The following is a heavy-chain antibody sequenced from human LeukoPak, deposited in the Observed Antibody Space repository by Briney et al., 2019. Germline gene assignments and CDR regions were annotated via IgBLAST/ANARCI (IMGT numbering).Heavy chain of an antibody. V-gene: IGHV3-23*01. Sequence: TGGSLRLSCAASGFTFSSYAMSWVRQAPGKGLEWVSAISGSGGSTYYADSVKGRFTISRDNSKNTLYLQMNSLRAEDTAVYYCAKDGQYYDSSGYYHYYYGMDVWGQGTTVTVSS. J-gene: IGHJ6*02. CDR1: GFTFSSYA. CDR2: ISGSGGST. D-gene: IGHD3-22*01. CDR3: AKDGQYYDSSGYYHYYYGMDV.